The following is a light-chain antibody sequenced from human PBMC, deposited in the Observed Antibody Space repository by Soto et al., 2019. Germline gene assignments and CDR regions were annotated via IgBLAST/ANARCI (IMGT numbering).Light chain of an antibody. J-gene: IGKJ2*01. CDR1: QGVGSW. Sequence: DIQMTQSPSSVSASVGDRVTITCRASQGVGSWLAWYQQKPGKAPKLLIYGASSLQSGVPSRFSSSGSGTDFTLTSSSLQSEDFATYYCQQANSFPYTFGLGTKLEIK. V-gene: IGKV1-12*01. CDR2: GAS. CDR3: QQANSFPYT.